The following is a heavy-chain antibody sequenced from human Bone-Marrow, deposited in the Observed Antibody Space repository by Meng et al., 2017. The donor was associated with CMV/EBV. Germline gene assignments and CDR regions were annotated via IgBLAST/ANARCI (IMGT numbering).Heavy chain of an antibody. CDR3: ARVLGSSWYGDWCWFDP. V-gene: IGHV4-38-2*02. CDR1: GYSISSGYY. D-gene: IGHD6-13*01. CDR2: IYHSGST. Sequence: SETLSLTCTVSGYSISSGYYWGWIRQPPGKGLEWIGSIYHSGSTYYNPSLKSRVTISVDTSKNQFSLKLSSVTAADTAVYYCARVLGSSWYGDWCWFDPWGQGTRVTGSS. J-gene: IGHJ5*02.